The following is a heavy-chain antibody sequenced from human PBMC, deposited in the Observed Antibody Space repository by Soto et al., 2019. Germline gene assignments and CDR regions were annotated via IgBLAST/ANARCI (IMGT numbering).Heavy chain of an antibody. CDR1: GFTLSTFG. J-gene: IGHJ5*01. CDR2: VSYDESHV. V-gene: IGHV3-30*18. Sequence: QVQLVESGGGVVQPGRSLRLSCAASGFTLSTFGIHWVRQAPGKGLEWVALVSYDESHVYYADSVKGRFAISRDISKNTVYLQMDSLRSEDTAIYYCAKERFPQTVPISSSPWGDSWGQGNLVTVSS. CDR3: AKERFPQTVPISSSPWGDS. D-gene: IGHD6-6*01.